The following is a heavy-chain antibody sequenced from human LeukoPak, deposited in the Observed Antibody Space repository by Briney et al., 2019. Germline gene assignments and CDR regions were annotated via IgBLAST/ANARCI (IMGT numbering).Heavy chain of an antibody. D-gene: IGHD5-12*01. CDR3: VRGYSGHSVYAFDI. CDR2: IRSKAYGGTT. J-gene: IGHJ3*02. CDR1: GLTFGDYG. V-gene: IGHV3-49*03. Sequence: GGSLRLSCTASGLTFGDYGMSWFRQAPGEGLEWVGFIRSKAYGGTTEYAASVTGRFTISRDDSKNSLYLQMNSLKTEDTAVYHCVRGYSGHSVYAFDIWGQGTMVTVSS.